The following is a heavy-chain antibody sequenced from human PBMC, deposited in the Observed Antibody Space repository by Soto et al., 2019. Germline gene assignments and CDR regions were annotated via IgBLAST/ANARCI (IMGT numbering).Heavy chain of an antibody. D-gene: IGHD4-17*01. Sequence: QVQLVQSGAEVKKPGASVKVSCKASGYTFTSYGISWVRQAPGQGLEWMGWISAYNGNTNYAQKLQGRVTMTTDTPTSTAYMGLRSLRSDDTAVYYCARLVMTTVVTPDWFDPWGQGTLVTVSS. CDR2: ISAYNGNT. V-gene: IGHV1-18*01. CDR3: ARLVMTTVVTPDWFDP. J-gene: IGHJ5*02. CDR1: GYTFTSYG.